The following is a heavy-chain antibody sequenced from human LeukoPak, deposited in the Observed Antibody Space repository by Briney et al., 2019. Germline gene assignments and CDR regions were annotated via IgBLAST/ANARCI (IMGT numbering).Heavy chain of an antibody. CDR3: ARAGSSWYKPRNWFDP. CDR1: GVSFSGYY. J-gene: IGHJ5*02. D-gene: IGHD6-13*01. CDR2: INHSGST. Sequence: SETLSLTCAVYGVSFSGYYWSWIRQPPGKGLEWIGEINHSGSTNYNPSLKSRVTISVDTSKNQFSLKLSSVTAADTAVYYCARAGSSWYKPRNWFDPWGQGTLVTVSS. V-gene: IGHV4-34*01.